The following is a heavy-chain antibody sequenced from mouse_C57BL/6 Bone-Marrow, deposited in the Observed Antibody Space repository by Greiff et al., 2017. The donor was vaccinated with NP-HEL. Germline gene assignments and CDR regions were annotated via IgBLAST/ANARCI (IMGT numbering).Heavy chain of an antibody. CDR1: GFSLTSYG. CDR2: IWRGGST. Sequence: QVQLQQSGPGLVQPSQSLSITCTVSGFSLTSYGVHWVRQSPGKGLEWLGVIWRGGSTDYNAAFMSRLSITKDNSKSQVFFKMNSLQADDTAIYYCAKNGGYDGYSHFDYWGQGTTLTVSS. CDR3: AKNGGYDGYSHFDY. D-gene: IGHD2-3*01. V-gene: IGHV2-5*01. J-gene: IGHJ2*01.